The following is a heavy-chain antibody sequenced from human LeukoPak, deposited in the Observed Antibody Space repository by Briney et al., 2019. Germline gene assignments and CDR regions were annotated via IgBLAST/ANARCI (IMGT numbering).Heavy chain of an antibody. CDR2: ISAYNGNT. Sequence: ASVKVSCKASGYTFTSYGISWVRPAPGQGLEWMGWISAYNGNTNYAQRLQGRVTMTTDTSTSTAYMELRSLRSDDTAVYYCARKYSGYGNYYYYMDVWGKGTTVTVSS. D-gene: IGHD5-12*01. V-gene: IGHV1-18*01. CDR3: ARKYSGYGNYYYYMDV. CDR1: GYTFTSYG. J-gene: IGHJ6*03.